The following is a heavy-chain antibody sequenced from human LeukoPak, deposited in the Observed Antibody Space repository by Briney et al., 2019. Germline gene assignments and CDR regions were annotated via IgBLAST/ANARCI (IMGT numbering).Heavy chain of an antibody. J-gene: IGHJ3*02. CDR3: ARSKMATSDDAFDI. CDR2: INHSGST. V-gene: IGHV4-34*01. CDR1: GGSFSVYH. Sequence: SETLSLTCAVYGGSFSVYHWSWIRQPPGKGLEWIGEINHSGSTNYNPSLKSRVTISVDTSKNQFSLKLSSVTAADTAVYYCARSKMATSDDAFDIWGQGTMVTVSS. D-gene: IGHD5-24*01.